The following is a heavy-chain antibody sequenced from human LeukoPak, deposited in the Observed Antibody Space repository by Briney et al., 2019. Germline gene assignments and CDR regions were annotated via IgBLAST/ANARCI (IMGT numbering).Heavy chain of an antibody. J-gene: IGHJ6*02. V-gene: IGHV4-34*01. CDR1: GGSFSGYY. CDR2: INHSGST. CDR3: ARGCYDFWSGYYTHYYYGMDV. Sequence: SETLSLTCAVYGGSFSGYYWSWIRQPPGKGLEWIGEINHSGSTNYNPSLKSRVTISVDTSKNQFSLKLSSVTAADTAVYYCARGCYDFWSGYYTHYYYGMDVWGQGTTVTVSS. D-gene: IGHD3-3*01.